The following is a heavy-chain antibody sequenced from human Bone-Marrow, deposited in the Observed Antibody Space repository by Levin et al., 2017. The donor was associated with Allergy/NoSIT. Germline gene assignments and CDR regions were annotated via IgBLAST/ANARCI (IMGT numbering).Heavy chain of an antibody. CDR1: GFTFSTYY. D-gene: IGHD3-9*01. V-gene: IGHV3-21*01. CDR3: ARAAALTSPLTY. J-gene: IGHJ4*02. Sequence: GGSLRLSCAASGFTFSTYYMNWVRQAPGKGLEWVSSISDRNSDIQYADSMKGRCTISRDNTKNSLYLQMNSLRAEDTSVYYCARAAALTSPLTYWGQGTLVTVSS. CDR2: ISDRNSDI.